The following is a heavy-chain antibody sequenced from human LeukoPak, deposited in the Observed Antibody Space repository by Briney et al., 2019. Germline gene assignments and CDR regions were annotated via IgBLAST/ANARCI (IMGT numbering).Heavy chain of an antibody. CDR3: ARVSPKYCSGGSCYYRY. J-gene: IGHJ4*02. D-gene: IGHD2-15*01. V-gene: IGHV3-7*01. CDR2: IKQDGSEK. Sequence: GGSLRLSCAASGFTFSSYWMSWVRQAPGKGLEGVANIKQDGSEKYYVDSVKGRFTISRANAKNSLYLQMNSLRAEDTAVYYCARVSPKYCSGGSCYYRYWGQGTLVTVSS. CDR1: GFTFSSYW.